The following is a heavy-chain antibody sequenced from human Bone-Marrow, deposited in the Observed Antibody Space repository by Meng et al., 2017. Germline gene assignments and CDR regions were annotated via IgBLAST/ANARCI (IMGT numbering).Heavy chain of an antibody. CDR1: GGPIRRGDYY. CDR3: ARDRGIAAAGQDNNWFDP. D-gene: IGHD6-13*01. Sequence: QVQLQESGPGLVKASQTLSLNCTASGGPIRRGDYYWSWIRQPPGKGLEWIGYIYYSGSTYYNPSLKSRVTISVDTSKNQFSLKLSSVTAADTAVYYCARDRGIAAAGQDNNWFDPWGQGTLVTVSS. CDR2: IYYSGST. V-gene: IGHV4-30-4*01. J-gene: IGHJ5*02.